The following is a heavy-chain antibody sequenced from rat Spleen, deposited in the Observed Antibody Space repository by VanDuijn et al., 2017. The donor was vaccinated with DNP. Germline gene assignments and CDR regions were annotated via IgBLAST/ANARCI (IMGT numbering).Heavy chain of an antibody. J-gene: IGHJ3*01. CDR1: GSIFSNYW. CDR3: ATSDRYGFAY. CDR2: ITNTGDGS. D-gene: IGHD2-3*01. V-gene: IGHV5-31*01. Sequence: EVQLVESGGGPVQPGRSLKLSCVASGSIFSNYWMTWVRQAPTKGLELVASITNTGDGSYYSDSVKGRFTISRDNAKSTLYLQMDSLRSEDTATYYCATSDRYGFAYWGQGTLVTVSS.